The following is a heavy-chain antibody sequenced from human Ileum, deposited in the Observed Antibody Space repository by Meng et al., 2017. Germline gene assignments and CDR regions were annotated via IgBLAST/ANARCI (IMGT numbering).Heavy chain of an antibody. V-gene: IGHV4-61*01. CDR2: ICSNGST. Sequence: SLNSSVSGGSFICNSFSWSWIRQPPGKGLEWMGFICSNGSTLYPPSHWSRVSISVDSSKNKLSLKVISVSVADTAVYYCARDSGYDRNWFDPWGQGTLVTVSA. D-gene: IGHD5-12*01. CDR3: ARDSGYDRNWFDP. CDR1: GGSFICNSFS. J-gene: IGHJ5*02.